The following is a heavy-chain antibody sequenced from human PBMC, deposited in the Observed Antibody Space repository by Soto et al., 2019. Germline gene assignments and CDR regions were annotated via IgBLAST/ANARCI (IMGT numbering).Heavy chain of an antibody. V-gene: IGHV1-3*01. CDR3: ASQRDKTKPGGAKTLYYYYMDV. D-gene: IGHD2-8*02. CDR2: INAGNGNT. J-gene: IGHJ6*03. Sequence: ASVKVSCKASGYTFTSYAMHWVRQAPGQRLEWMGWINAGNGNTKYSQKFQGRVTITRDTSASTAYMGLSSLRSEDTAVYYCASQRDKTKPGGAKTLYYYYMDVWGKGTTVTVSS. CDR1: GYTFTSYA.